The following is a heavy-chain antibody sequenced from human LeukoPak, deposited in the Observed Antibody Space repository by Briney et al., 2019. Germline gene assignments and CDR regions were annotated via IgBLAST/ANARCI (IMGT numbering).Heavy chain of an antibody. V-gene: IGHV4-59*01. D-gene: IGHD6-13*01. CDR3: ARTYSSSWPYYYYYYMDV. CDR1: GGSISSYY. CDR2: IYYSGST. J-gene: IGHJ6*03. Sequence: SETLSLTCTVSGGSISSYYWSWLRQPPGKGLEWIGYIYYSGSTNYNPSLKSRVTISVDTSKNQFSLKLSSVTAADTAVYYCARTYSSSWPYYYYYYMDVWGKGTTVTISS.